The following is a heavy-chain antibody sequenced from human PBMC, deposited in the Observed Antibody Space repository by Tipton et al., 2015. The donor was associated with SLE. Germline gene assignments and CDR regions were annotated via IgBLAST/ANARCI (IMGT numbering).Heavy chain of an antibody. D-gene: IGHD4-17*01. V-gene: IGHV4-59*11. CDR3: ARGGESTVTTVGAEYFQH. CDR2: IYYSGST. CDR1: GGSISSHY. Sequence: TLSLTCTVSGGSISSHYWSWIRQPPGKGLEWIGYIYYSGSTNYNPSLKSRVTISVDTSKNQFSLKLSSVTAADTAVYYCARGGESTVTTVGAEYFQHWGQGTLVTVSS. J-gene: IGHJ1*01.